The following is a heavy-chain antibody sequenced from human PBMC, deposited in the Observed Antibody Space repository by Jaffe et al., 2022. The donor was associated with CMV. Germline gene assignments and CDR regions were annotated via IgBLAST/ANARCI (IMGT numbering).Heavy chain of an antibody. Sequence: QVQLVESGGGVVQPGRSLRLSCAASGFTFSSYGMHWVRQAPGKGLEWVAVIWYDGSNKYYADSVKGRFTISRDNSKNTLYLQMNSLRAEDTAVYYCAREPIAAAVGYFDYWGQGTLVTVSS. CDR1: GFTFSSYG. CDR3: AREPIAAAVGYFDY. J-gene: IGHJ4*02. D-gene: IGHD6-13*01. CDR2: IWYDGSNK. V-gene: IGHV3-33*08.